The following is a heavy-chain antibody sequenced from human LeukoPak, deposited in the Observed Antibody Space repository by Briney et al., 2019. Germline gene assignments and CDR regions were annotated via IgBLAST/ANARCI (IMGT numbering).Heavy chain of an antibody. D-gene: IGHD1-1*01. V-gene: IGHV1-2*02. CDR1: GGVFSDYH. CDR2: INPNSGGT. Sequence: GASVKVSCKSIGGVFSDYHMHWLRQAPGQGLQWMGWINPNSGGTIVAQNFQARITMTRDTSITSAFMELNNLKSDDTAVYYCARGWGPTGLDFWGQGTLVTVSP. CDR3: ARGWGPTGLDF. J-gene: IGHJ4*02.